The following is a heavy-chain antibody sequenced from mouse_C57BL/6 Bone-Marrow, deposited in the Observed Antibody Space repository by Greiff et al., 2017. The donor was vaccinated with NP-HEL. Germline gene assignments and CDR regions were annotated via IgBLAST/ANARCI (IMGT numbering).Heavy chain of an antibody. Sequence: VQRVESGPGLVAPSQSLSITCTVSGFSLTSYAISWVRQPPGKGLEWLGVIWTGGGTNYNSALKSRLSISKDNSKSQVFLKMNSLQTDDTARYYCARNPLYYYGSLYAMDYWGQGTSVTVSS. CDR1: GFSLTSYA. D-gene: IGHD1-1*01. V-gene: IGHV2-9-1*01. CDR3: ARNPLYYYGSLYAMDY. CDR2: IWTGGGT. J-gene: IGHJ4*01.